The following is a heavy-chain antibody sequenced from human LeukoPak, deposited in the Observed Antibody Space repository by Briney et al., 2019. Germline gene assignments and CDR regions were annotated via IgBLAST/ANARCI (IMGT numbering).Heavy chain of an antibody. V-gene: IGHV3-23*01. D-gene: IGHD3-22*01. Sequence: GGSLRLSCAASGFTFSSYAMSWVRQAPGKGLEWVSAISGSGGSTYYADSVKGRFTISRDNSKNTLYLQMNSLRAEDTAVYYCAKGRYYDSSGSYSRIDAFDIWGQGTMVTVSS. CDR1: GFTFSSYA. CDR2: ISGSGGST. CDR3: AKGRYYDSSGSYSRIDAFDI. J-gene: IGHJ3*02.